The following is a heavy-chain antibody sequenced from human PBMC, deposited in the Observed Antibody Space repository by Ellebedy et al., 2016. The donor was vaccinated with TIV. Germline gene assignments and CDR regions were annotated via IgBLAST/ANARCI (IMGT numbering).Heavy chain of an antibody. D-gene: IGHD2-21*02. Sequence: GGSLRLXXAASGFAFSTYRLHWVRQAPGKGLVWVARIACDGAFINYAASAEGRFTISRDNIKNTLYLQMNSLRAEDTAVYYCASTYCGGDCYSGDAFDIWGQGTMVTVSS. CDR3: ASTYCGGDCYSGDAFDI. V-gene: IGHV3-74*01. CDR1: GFAFSTYR. CDR2: IACDGAFI. J-gene: IGHJ3*02.